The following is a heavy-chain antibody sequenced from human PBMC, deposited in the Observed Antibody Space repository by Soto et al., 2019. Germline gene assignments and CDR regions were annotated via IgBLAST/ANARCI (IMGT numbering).Heavy chain of an antibody. Sequence: PGGSLRLSCAASGFTFSSYAMSWVRQAPGKGLEWVSAISGSGVSTYYAGSVKGRFTISRDNFKNTLYLQMNSLRAEDTAVYYCAKFATTSGYRPFDYWGQGTLVTVSS. CDR3: AKFATTSGYRPFDY. CDR1: GFTFSSYA. J-gene: IGHJ4*02. V-gene: IGHV3-23*01. D-gene: IGHD2-2*01. CDR2: ISGSGVST.